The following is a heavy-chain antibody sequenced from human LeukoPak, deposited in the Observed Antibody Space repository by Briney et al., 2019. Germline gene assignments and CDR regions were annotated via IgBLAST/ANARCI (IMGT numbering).Heavy chain of an antibody. Sequence: PSETLSLTCTVSGDSISSGSYFWSWIRQSAGKGLEWIGRIYLGGSTNYNPSLKSRVTISVDTSKNQFSLKLSSVTAADTAVYYCARGGGNKRRAYYMDVWGKGTTVTVSS. CDR3: ARGGGNKRRAYYMDV. D-gene: IGHD4-23*01. V-gene: IGHV4-61*02. CDR2: IYLGGST. CDR1: GDSISSGSYF. J-gene: IGHJ6*03.